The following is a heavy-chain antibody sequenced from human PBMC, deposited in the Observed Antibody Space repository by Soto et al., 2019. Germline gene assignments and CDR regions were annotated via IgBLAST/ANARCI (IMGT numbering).Heavy chain of an antibody. CDR2: ISFDGNRK. CDR3: ARNSYGEVVALTPALYGNTS. V-gene: IGHV3-30*03. D-gene: IGHD3-10*01. Sequence: GGSLRLSCAASEFTFKSYGMHWVRQAPGKGLAWVAVISFDGNRKHYADSVRGRFTISRDNSKNTLYLQMNSLRTEDTAIYYCARNSYGEVVALTPALYGNTSWGRGTLVTVSS. CDR1: EFTFKSYG. J-gene: IGHJ4*02.